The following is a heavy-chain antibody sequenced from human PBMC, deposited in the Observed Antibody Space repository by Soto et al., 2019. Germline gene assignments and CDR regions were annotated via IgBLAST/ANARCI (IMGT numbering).Heavy chain of an antibody. V-gene: IGHV2-5*01. CDR1: GFSFSTSGLG. CDR3: APRLVVIGAFDL. Sequence: QITWQEAGPTLLKPTQTLTLTCTFSGFSFSTSGLGVGRDRQPPGKTLEWLALIYWYEDKRYSPYLKSRLTITKGTSKHPVVLTMTNLDPLDTVTSYCAPRLVVIGAFDLWGQGTVVTVSS. CDR2: IYWYEDK. D-gene: IGHD6-6*01. J-gene: IGHJ3*01.